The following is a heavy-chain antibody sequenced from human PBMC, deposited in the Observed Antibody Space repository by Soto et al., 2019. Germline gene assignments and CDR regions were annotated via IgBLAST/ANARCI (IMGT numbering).Heavy chain of an antibody. J-gene: IGHJ4*02. D-gene: IGHD3-10*01. CDR1: GFTFSSYG. Sequence: QVQLVESGGGVVQPGRSLRLSCAASGFTFSSYGMHWVRQAPSKGLEWVALIWYDGSNKNYADSVKGRFTISRDDSKNALYLQMNSLRAEDTAVYYCARDAYLGSGSYAYWGQGTLVTVSS. CDR2: IWYDGSNK. CDR3: ARDAYLGSGSYAY. V-gene: IGHV3-33*01.